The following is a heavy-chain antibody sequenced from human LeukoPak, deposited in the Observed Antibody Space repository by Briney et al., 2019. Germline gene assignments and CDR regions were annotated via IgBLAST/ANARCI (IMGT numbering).Heavy chain of an antibody. CDR2: IYYSGST. V-gene: IGHV4-39*01. J-gene: IGHJ6*02. CDR1: GGSISSGGYY. Sequence: PSHTLSLTCTVSGGSISSGGYYWGWIRQPPGKGLEWIGSIYYSGSTYYNPSLKSRVTISVDTSKNQFSLKLSSVTAADTAVYYCARHVPGYFYYGWDVWGQGTTVTVSS. CDR3: ARHVPGYFYYGWDV.